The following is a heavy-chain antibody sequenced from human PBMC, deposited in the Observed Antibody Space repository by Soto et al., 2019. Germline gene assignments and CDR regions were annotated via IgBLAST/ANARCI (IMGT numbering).Heavy chain of an antibody. CDR1: GFTFSSYS. V-gene: IGHV3-21*01. Sequence: PGGSLRLSCAASGFTFSSYSMNWVRQAPGKGLEWVSSISSSSSYIYYADSVKGRFTISRDNAKNSLYLQMNSLRAEDTAVYYCETDIAVAGIAFDIWGQGTMVTVSS. D-gene: IGHD6-19*01. J-gene: IGHJ3*02. CDR2: ISSSSSYI. CDR3: ETDIAVAGIAFDI.